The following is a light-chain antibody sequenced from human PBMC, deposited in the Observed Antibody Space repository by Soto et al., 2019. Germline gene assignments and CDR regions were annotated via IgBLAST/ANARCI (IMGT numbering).Light chain of an antibody. V-gene: IGLV2-14*01. CDR3: PSSRTSPVRV. J-gene: IGLJ1*01. CDR1: SSDVGGYSH. CDR2: EVT. Sequence: QSALTQPASVSGSPGQSIAISCTGTSSDVGGYSHVFWFQQHPGKAPKLLLYEVTERPSGVSNRFSGSKSGNTASLTISGLQAADEAYYYCPSSRTSPVRVFRTGPKVTVL.